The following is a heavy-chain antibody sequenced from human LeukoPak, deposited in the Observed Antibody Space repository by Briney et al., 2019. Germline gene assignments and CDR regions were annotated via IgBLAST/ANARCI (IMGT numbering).Heavy chain of an antibody. V-gene: IGHV3-21*01. Sequence: GGSLRLSCAGAGFTFTTYSMNWVRQAPGKGLEWVSSISSSGSYRYYADSVKGRFTISRDNAKKSLYLQMNSLRAEDTAVYYCAKCSGGSYYHSDDYWGQRTLVTVSS. CDR1: GFTFTTYS. CDR3: AKCSGGSYYHSDDY. CDR2: ISSSGSYR. J-gene: IGHJ4*02. D-gene: IGHD2-15*01.